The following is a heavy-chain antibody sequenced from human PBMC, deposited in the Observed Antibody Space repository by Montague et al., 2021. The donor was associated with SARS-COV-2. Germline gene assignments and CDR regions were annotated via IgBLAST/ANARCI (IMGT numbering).Heavy chain of an antibody. V-gene: IGHV4-39*01. Sequence: SETLSLTCTVSGGSISSNGYYWGWIRQPPGKGLEWIGTIYYSGSTYYRPSLKSRVTISVDTSNNQFSLRLRSVTAADTAVYYCARRSITMRVVAPFDYWGQGTLVTVSS. CDR3: ARRSITMRVVAPFDY. CDR2: IYYSGST. D-gene: IGHD3-22*01. CDR1: GGSISSNGYY. J-gene: IGHJ4*02.